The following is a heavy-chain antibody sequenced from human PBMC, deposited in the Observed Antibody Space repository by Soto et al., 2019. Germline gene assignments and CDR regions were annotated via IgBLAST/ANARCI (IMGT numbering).Heavy chain of an antibody. V-gene: IGHV3-23*01. Sequence: PGGSLRLSCAASGFTFSSYAMSWVRQAPGKGLEWVSAISGSGGSTYYADSVKGRFTISRDNSKNTLYLQMNSLRAEDTAVYYCEGDIVVVPAAQGFDPWGQGTLVPVSS. CDR3: EGDIVVVPAAQGFDP. J-gene: IGHJ5*02. D-gene: IGHD2-2*01. CDR1: GFTFSSYA. CDR2: ISGSGGST.